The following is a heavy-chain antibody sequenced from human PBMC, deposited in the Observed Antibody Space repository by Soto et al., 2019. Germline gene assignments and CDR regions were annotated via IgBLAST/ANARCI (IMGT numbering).Heavy chain of an antibody. Sequence: QVQLQESGPGLLKPSETLSLTCSVSGDSISRFYWSWIRQPPGKRLEWIGYIYHSDSSTTRYNPSLESRVTIAVDTSKSQVSLSLNSVTAADTALYYCARGTFDFGPGIFDLWGPGIQVIASS. CDR2: IYHSDSSTT. J-gene: IGHJ4*02. D-gene: IGHD3-16*01. CDR1: GDSISRFY. V-gene: IGHV4-59*01. CDR3: ARGTFDFGPGIFDL.